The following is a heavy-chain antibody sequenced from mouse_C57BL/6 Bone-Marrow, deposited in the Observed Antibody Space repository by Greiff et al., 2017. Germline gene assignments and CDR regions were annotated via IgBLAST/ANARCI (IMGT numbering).Heavy chain of an antibody. V-gene: IGHV1-76*01. J-gene: IGHJ1*03. CDR2: IYPGSGNT. Sequence: QVQLQQSGAELVRPGASVKLSCKASGYTFTDYYINWVKQRPGQGLEWIARIYPGSGNTYYNEKFKGKATLTAEKSSSTAYMQLSSLTSEDSAVYSGARNYYGSVVDVWGKGTTVTVSS. CDR3: ARNYYGSVVDV. D-gene: IGHD1-1*01. CDR1: GYTFTDYY.